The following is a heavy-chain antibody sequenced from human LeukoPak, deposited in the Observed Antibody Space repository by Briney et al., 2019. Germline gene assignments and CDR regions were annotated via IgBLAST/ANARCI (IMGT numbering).Heavy chain of an antibody. Sequence: GASVKVSCKASGYTFTAYYMHWVRQAPGQGFEWMGWINPNNGGTNYAQKFQGRVTMTRDTSISTAYMELSSLISDDTAVYYCARGVLPARFDSWGQGTLVTVSS. CDR3: ARGVLPARFDS. CDR2: INPNNGGT. CDR1: GYTFTAYY. D-gene: IGHD2-2*01. J-gene: IGHJ5*01. V-gene: IGHV1-2*02.